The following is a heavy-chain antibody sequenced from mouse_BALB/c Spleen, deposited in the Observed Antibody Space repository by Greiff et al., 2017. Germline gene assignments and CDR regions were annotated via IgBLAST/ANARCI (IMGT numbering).Heavy chain of an antibody. CDR1: GYTFSSYW. J-gene: IGHJ3*01. Sequence: QVQLKQSGAELMKPGASVKISCKATGYTFSSYWIEWVKQRPGHGLEWIGEILPGSGSTNYNEKFKGKATFTADTSSNTAYMQLSSLTSEDSAVYYCARSYYRYAFAYWGQGTLVTVSA. CDR3: ARSYYRYAFAY. D-gene: IGHD2-14*01. CDR2: ILPGSGST. V-gene: IGHV1-9*01.